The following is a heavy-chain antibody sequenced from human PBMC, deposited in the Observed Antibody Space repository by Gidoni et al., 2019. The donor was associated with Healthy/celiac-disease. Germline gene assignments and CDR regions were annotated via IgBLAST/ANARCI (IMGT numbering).Heavy chain of an antibody. V-gene: IGHV1-2*02. Sequence: QVQLVQSAAEVKKHGASVKVSCTASGYTFPGNYMHWVRQAPGQGLEWQGWINPNSGGTNYAPKFQGRVTMTRDPSISTAYMELSRLRSDDTAVHYCAREGPTGLRTHAAFDIWGQGTMVTVSS. CDR2: INPNSGGT. D-gene: IGHD4-17*01. J-gene: IGHJ3*02. CDR1: GYTFPGNY. CDR3: AREGPTGLRTHAAFDI.